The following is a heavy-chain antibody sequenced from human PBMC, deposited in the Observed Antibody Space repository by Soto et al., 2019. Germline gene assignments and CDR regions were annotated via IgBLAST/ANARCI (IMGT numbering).Heavy chain of an antibody. CDR3: TRGTRSTSTGPGAF. Sequence: GGSLRLSCAASGFTFSMYWMHWVRQVPGKGPEWVSRINDDGISTNYADSVKGRFTISRDNAKNTLYLQMNALRVEDTAVYYCTRGTRSTSTGPGAFWGQGTLVTVSS. D-gene: IGHD3-10*01. CDR1: GFTFSMYW. V-gene: IGHV3-74*01. CDR2: INDDGIST. J-gene: IGHJ4*02.